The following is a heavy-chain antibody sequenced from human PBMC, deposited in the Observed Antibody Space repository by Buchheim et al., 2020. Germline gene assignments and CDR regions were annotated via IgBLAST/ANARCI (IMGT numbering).Heavy chain of an antibody. Sequence: QVQLHQWGARLLKPSETLSLTCAVYGGSFSGFFWSWVRQPPGKGLEWIGEINHNGNTNYNPSLKSRVIMSVDTSKNQFSLKLSSMTAADSAVYYCARLPEKVGVNFLDFWGQG. J-gene: IGHJ4*02. V-gene: IGHV4-34*01. D-gene: IGHD1-26*01. CDR1: GGSFSGFF. CDR2: INHNGNT. CDR3: ARLPEKVGVNFLDF.